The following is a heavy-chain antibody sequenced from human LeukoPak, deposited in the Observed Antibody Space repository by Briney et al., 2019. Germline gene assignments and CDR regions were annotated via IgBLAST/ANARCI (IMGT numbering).Heavy chain of an antibody. CDR1: GGSISSSSYY. J-gene: IGHJ3*02. CDR2: IYYTRST. Sequence: SETLSLTCTVSGGSISSSSYYWGWIRQPPGKGLEWIGGIYYTRSTYYNPSLKSRVTISVDTSKNQFSLNLSSVTAADTAVYYCARDAANNAFDIWGQGTLVTVSS. D-gene: IGHD2-15*01. CDR3: ARDAANNAFDI. V-gene: IGHV4-39*07.